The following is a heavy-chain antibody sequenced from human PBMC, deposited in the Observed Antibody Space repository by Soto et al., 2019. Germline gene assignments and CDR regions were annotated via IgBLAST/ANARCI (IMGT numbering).Heavy chain of an antibody. D-gene: IGHD1-26*01. CDR3: ARQGSYYSHFDY. CDR2: IYYSGST. CDR1: GGSISSGGYY. J-gene: IGHJ4*02. V-gene: IGHV4-31*03. Sequence: SETLSLTCTVSGGSISSGGYYWSWIRQHPGKGLEWIGYIYYSGSTYYNPSLKSRVTISVDTSKNQFSLKLSSVTAADTAVYYCARQGSYYSHFDYWGQGTLVTVSS.